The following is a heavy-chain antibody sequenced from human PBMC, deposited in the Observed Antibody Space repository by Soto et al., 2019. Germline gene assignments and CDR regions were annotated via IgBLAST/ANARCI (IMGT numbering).Heavy chain of an antibody. D-gene: IGHD5-12*01. J-gene: IGHJ4*02. CDR2: INPNGGST. Sequence: QVQLMQSGAEVKKPGASVRVSCKASGYTFTNYYVHWVRQAPGQGLEWMGFINPNGGSTTYAQKFQGRFTVTTDTSTRTVYMHLSSLRSEDTAVFYCARSATYDYWGQGTLVTVSS. V-gene: IGHV1-46*01. CDR1: GYTFTNYY. CDR3: ARSATYDY.